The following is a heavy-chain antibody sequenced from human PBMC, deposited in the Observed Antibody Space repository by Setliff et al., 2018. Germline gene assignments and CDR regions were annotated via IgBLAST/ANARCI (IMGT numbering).Heavy chain of an antibody. V-gene: IGHV1-58*01. D-gene: IGHD3-22*01. CDR3: AARYYYDTLPYGS. CDR1: GFSFSSSA. Sequence: GASVKVSCKASGFSFSSSALQWVRQARGQRLEWIGWIVVGSGHTDYAQNFQEIVTITRDMSTSTAYMELTSLTSEDTALYYCAARYYYDTLPYGSWGQGTRVTVSS. J-gene: IGHJ5*02. CDR2: IVVGSGHT.